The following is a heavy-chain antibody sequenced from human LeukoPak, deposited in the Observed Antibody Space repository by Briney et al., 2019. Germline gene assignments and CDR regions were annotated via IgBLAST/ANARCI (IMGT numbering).Heavy chain of an antibody. CDR3: AKEDQWLALDY. CDR2: IYTSGST. V-gene: IGHV4-61*02. Sequence: SETLSLTCTVSGGSISSGSYYWSWIRQPAGKGLEWIGRIYTSGSTNYNPSLKSRVTISVDTSKNQFSLKLSSVTAADTAVYYCAKEDQWLALDYWGQGTLVTVSS. D-gene: IGHD6-19*01. J-gene: IGHJ4*02. CDR1: GGSISSGSYY.